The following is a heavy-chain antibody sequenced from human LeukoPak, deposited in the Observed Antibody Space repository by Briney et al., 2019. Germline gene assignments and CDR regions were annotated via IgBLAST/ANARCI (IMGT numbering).Heavy chain of an antibody. D-gene: IGHD2-2*01. CDR3: AKGSRYRSGSSCYSGGENCDY. CDR2: ISGSGDSA. V-gene: IGHV3-23*01. J-gene: IGHJ4*02. CDR1: GFSFNNYA. Sequence: GGSLRLSCAASGFSFNNYAMNWVRQAPGKGLEWVSAISGSGDSADYADSVKGRFTISRDNSKNTLYLQMNSLRAEDTAVYYCAKGSRYRSGSSCYSGGENCDYWGQGTLVTVSS.